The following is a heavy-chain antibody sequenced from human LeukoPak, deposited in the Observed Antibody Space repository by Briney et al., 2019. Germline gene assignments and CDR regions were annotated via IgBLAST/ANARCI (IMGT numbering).Heavy chain of an antibody. CDR2: FDPEDGET. V-gene: IGHV1-24*01. CDR1: GYTLTELS. Sequence: ASVKVSCKVSGYTLTELSMHWVRQAPGKGLEWMGGFDPEDGETIYAQKFQGRVTMTEDTSTDTAYMELSSLRSEDTVVYYCATPMAPDYSSSWYREYYFDYWGQGTLVTVSS. D-gene: IGHD6-13*01. J-gene: IGHJ4*02. CDR3: ATPMAPDYSSSWYREYYFDY.